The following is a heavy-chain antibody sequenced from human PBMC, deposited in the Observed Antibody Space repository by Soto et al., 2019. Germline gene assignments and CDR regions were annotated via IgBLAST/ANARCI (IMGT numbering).Heavy chain of an antibody. D-gene: IGHD2-15*01. V-gene: IGHV4-4*07. CDR1: GDSISSYH. J-gene: IGHJ5*02. CDR3: ATELTAAATGWFDP. CDR2: INTSGST. Sequence: SETLSLTCTVSGDSISSYHWSWMRQPAGKGLEWIGRINTSGSTNYNPSLKSRVTLSLDTSKNQFSLKLRSVTAADTAVYYCATELTAAATGWFDPWGQGTLVTVSS.